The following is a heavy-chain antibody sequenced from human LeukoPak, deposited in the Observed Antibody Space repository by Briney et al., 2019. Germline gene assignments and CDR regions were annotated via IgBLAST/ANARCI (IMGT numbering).Heavy chain of an antibody. CDR1: GFTFTSYG. V-gene: IGHV3-30*18. Sequence: GRSLRLSCVASGFTFTSYGMHWVREAPGKGLEWMAVISYDRSNKYYADSVKGRFTISRDNTKNTLYLQMNSLRAEDTAVYYCAKDRGIVVVPAAMQVDYWGQGTLVTVSS. CDR3: AKDRGIVVVPAAMQVDY. CDR2: ISYDRSNK. D-gene: IGHD2-2*01. J-gene: IGHJ4*02.